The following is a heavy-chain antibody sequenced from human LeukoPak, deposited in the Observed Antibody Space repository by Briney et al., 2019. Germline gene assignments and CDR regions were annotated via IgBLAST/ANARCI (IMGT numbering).Heavy chain of an antibody. CDR1: RFTVSSDY. J-gene: IGHJ4*02. CDR2: IYSGGST. D-gene: IGHD3-22*01. Sequence: SGGSLRLSCAASRFTVSSDYMSWVRQAPGKGLEWVSVIYSGGSTYYADSVKGRFTISRDNSKNTLYLQMNSLRAEDTAVYYCAREGVYYYDSSGYIDYWGQGTLVTVSS. CDR3: AREGVYYYDSSGYIDY. V-gene: IGHV3-53*01.